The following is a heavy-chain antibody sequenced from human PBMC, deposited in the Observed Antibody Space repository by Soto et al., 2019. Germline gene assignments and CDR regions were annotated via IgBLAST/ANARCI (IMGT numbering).Heavy chain of an antibody. V-gene: IGHV3-23*01. D-gene: IGHD3-10*01. CDR2: LIGGHYGT. CDR1: GVPLQNSA. Sequence: GGSLVLSCPASGVPLQNSAMAWGRQAQGKGLEWVSTLIGGHYGTAYSYSVKGRFTVSRDNSKNCLYLQMNSLGVEDTAMYFCAKGKSTGDIDWFDPWGQGSLVTVSS. CDR3: AKGKSTGDIDWFDP. J-gene: IGHJ5*02.